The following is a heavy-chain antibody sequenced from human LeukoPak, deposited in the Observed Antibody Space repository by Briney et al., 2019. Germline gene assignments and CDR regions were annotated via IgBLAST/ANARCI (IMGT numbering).Heavy chain of an antibody. V-gene: IGHV3-33*01. CDR2: IWYDGSNK. Sequence: GGSLRLSCAASGFTFSSYGMHWVRQAPGKGLEWVAVIWYDGSNKYYADSVKGRFTISRDNSKNTLYLQMNSLRAEDTAVYYCARARYGAYYYYYGMDVWGQGTTVTVSS. CDR1: GFTFSSYG. CDR3: ARARYGAYYYYYGMDV. J-gene: IGHJ6*02. D-gene: IGHD1-14*01.